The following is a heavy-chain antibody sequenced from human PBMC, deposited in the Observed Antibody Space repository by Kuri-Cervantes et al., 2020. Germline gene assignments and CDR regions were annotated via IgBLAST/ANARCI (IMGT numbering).Heavy chain of an antibody. CDR3: ARDFTGSDVLSDY. V-gene: IGHV4-34*01. CDR2: INHSGST. Sequence: SQTLSLTCAVYGGSFSGYYWNWIRQPPGKGLEWIGEINHSGSTNYNPSLKLRVTISIDTSKNQFSLKLSSVTAADTAVYYCARDFTGSDVLSDYWGQGTLVTVSS. D-gene: IGHD2-8*02. J-gene: IGHJ4*02. CDR1: GGSFSGYY.